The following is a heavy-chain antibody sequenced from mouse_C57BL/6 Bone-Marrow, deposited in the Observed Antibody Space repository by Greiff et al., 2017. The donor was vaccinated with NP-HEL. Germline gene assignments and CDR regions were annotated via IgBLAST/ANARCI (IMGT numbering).Heavy chain of an antibody. CDR2: IYPGHSAT. D-gene: IGHD2-3*01. J-gene: IGHJ2*01. Sequence: EVQLQQSGTVLARPGASVKISCKTSCYTFTSYWMHWVNQRPGPGLEWIVAIYPGHSATSSNPKFKGKATLTAVTSASTAYMELSSLTNEDSAVYYCTRKRFDDPSYFDDWGKGTTLTVAS. V-gene: IGHV1-5*01. CDR3: TRKRFDDPSYFDD. CDR1: CYTFTSYW.